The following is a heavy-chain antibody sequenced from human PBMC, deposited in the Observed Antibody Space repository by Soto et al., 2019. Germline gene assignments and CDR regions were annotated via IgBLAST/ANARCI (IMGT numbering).Heavy chain of an antibody. CDR2: ISGSDGKT. J-gene: IGHJ4*02. CDR1: GFSFGSYA. D-gene: IGHD3-3*01. Sequence: GGSLRLSCAASGFSFGSYALSWVRQAPGEGLEWVSTISGSDGKTFYADSVKGRFSISRDTSQSTLYLQMNSLRADDTAIYYCARWSYLDYWGQGTRVTVSS. CDR3: ARWSYLDY. V-gene: IGHV3-23*01.